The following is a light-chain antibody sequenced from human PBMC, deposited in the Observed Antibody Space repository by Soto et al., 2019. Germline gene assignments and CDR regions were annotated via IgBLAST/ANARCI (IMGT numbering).Light chain of an antibody. J-gene: IGKJ1*01. V-gene: IGKV1-9*01. CDR2: SAS. CDR3: QQFNSYPPS. Sequence: DIQLTQSPSFLSASVGDRVTITCRASQGIGSFLAWYQQKPGKAPRLLIYSASTLQSGVSLRFSGSGSGTEFTLTISSLQSEYFATYYCQQFNSYPPSFGQGTKVEIK. CDR1: QGIGSF.